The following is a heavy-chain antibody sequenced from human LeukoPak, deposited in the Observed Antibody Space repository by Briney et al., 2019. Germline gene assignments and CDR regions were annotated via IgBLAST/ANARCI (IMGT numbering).Heavy chain of an antibody. CDR2: IYHSGST. CDR1: GGSISSGGYY. CDR3: APYAIESGYFDY. D-gene: IGHD2-2*01. V-gene: IGHV4-30-2*01. Sequence: SQTLSLTCTVSGGSISSGGYYWSWIRQPPGKGLEWIGYIYHSGSTYYNPSLKSRVTISVDRSKNQFSLKLSSVTAADTAVYYCAPYAIESGYFDYWGQGTLVTVSS. J-gene: IGHJ4*02.